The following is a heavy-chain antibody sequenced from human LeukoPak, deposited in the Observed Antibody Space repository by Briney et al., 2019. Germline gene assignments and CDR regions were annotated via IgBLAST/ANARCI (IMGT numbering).Heavy chain of an antibody. D-gene: IGHD3-22*01. CDR3: AREWWYYDSSGYYYYYGMDV. CDR2: IYYSGST. CDR1: GGSISSGDYY. Sequence: PSQTLSLTCTVSGGSISSGDYYWSWSRQPPGKGLEWIGYIYYSGSTYYNPSLKSRVTISVDTSKNQFSLKLSSVTAADTAVYYCAREWWYYDSSGYYYYYGMDVWGQGTTVTVSS. J-gene: IGHJ6*02. V-gene: IGHV4-30-4*01.